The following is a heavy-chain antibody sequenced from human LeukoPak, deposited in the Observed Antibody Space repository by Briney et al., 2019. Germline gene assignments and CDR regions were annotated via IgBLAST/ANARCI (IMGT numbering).Heavy chain of an antibody. CDR2: FHPPDDEA. D-gene: IGHD2-8*01. Sequence: GATVKISCKTSGYNFIANSIHWVRQAPGKGLEWMGRFHPPDDEAKYLERFDGRIAITADTSTDTSYLELKGLTSDDTALYFCAVGRGFANGRLKEWGQGTLVTVSS. CDR3: AVGRGFANGRLKE. J-gene: IGHJ4*02. CDR1: GYNFIANS. V-gene: IGHV1-69-2*01.